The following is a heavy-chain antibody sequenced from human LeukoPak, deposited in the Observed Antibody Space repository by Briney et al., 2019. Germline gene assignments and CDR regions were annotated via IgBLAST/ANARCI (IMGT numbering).Heavy chain of an antibody. CDR2: IKSKTDGGTT. CDR3: TTRKNGYYYGSGSYSYYFDY. D-gene: IGHD3-10*01. J-gene: IGHJ4*02. CDR1: GFTFSNAW. Sequence: GGSLRLSCAASGFTFSNAWMTWVRQAPGKGLEWVGRIKSKTDGGTTDYATPVKGRISISRDDSKDTLYLQVNSLKTEDTAVYYCTTRKNGYYYGSGSYSYYFDYWGQGTLVTVSS. V-gene: IGHV3-15*01.